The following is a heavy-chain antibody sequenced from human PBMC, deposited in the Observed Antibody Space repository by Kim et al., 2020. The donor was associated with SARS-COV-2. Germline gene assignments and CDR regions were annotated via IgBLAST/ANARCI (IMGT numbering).Heavy chain of an antibody. J-gene: IGHJ4*02. CDR3: AIYSSVAAAGMPYFDY. V-gene: IGHV4-39*07. D-gene: IGHD6-13*01. Sequence: SLKSRVTISVDTSKNQFSLKLSSVTAADTAVYYCAIYSSVAAAGMPYFDYWGQGTLVTVSS.